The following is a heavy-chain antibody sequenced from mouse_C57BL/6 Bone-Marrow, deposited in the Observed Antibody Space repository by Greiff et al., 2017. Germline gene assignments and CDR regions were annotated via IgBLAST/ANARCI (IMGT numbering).Heavy chain of an antibody. CDR2: ISSGGSYT. CDR3: ARPPSTRVTSWFAY. Sequence: DVMLVESGGDLVKPGGSLKLSCAASGFTFSSYGMSWVRQTPDQRLEWVATISSGGSYTYYPDRVKGRFTISRDNAKNTLYLQMSSLKSDDTAMYYCARPPSTRVTSWFAYWGQGTLVTVSA. D-gene: IGHD2-2*01. V-gene: IGHV5-6*02. J-gene: IGHJ3*01. CDR1: GFTFSSYG.